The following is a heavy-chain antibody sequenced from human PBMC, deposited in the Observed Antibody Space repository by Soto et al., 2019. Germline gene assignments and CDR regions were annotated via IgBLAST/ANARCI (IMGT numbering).Heavy chain of an antibody. Sequence: QVSLQESGPGLVRSSETLSLTCTVSNDSFTSYYWSWIRQSAGRGLEWIGRVHVTGNIHYNPSLSSRVTMSSDSSSSQFFLRLTSVTAADTAVYYCARDAKFSLSWYYYKGIDVWGPGTTVTVTS. CDR1: NDSFTSYY. CDR3: ARDAKFSLSWYYYKGIDV. J-gene: IGHJ6*02. CDR2: VHVTGNI. D-gene: IGHD3-10*01. V-gene: IGHV4-4*07.